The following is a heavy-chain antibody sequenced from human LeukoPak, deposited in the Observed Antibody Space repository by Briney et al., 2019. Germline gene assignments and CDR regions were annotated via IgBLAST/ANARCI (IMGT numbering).Heavy chain of an antibody. J-gene: IGHJ4*02. V-gene: IGHV3-30*04. CDR3: ARGIQLWFLGY. CDR2: ISYDGSNK. D-gene: IGHD5-18*01. Sequence: GRSLRLSCAAPGFTFSSYAMHWVRQAPGKGLEWVAVISYDGSNKYYADSVKGRFTISRDNSKNTLYLQMNSLRAEDTAVYYCARGIQLWFLGYWGQGTLVTVSS. CDR1: GFTFSSYA.